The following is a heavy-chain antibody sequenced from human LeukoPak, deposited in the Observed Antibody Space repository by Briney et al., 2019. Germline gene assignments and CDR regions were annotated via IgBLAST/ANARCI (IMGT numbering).Heavy chain of an antibody. V-gene: IGHV3-15*01. J-gene: IGHJ4*02. CDR1: GFTFSNAW. D-gene: IGHD2-15*01. CDR3: TTDEGLLSNPDIAVVAAATYIGDY. Sequence: GGSLRLSCEVSGFTFSNAWMTWVRQAPGKGLEWVGLIKGLTDGGATVYAAPVKGRFTISRDDSKNTVYLQMDSLRTGDTAVYYCTTDEGLLSNPDIAVVAAATYIGDYWGQGTLVTVSS. CDR2: IKGLTDGGAT.